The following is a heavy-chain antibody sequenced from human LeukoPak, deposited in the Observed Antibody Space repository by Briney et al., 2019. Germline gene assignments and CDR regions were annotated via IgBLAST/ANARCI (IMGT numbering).Heavy chain of an antibody. Sequence: GESLKISCKGSGYSFTNYWVGWVRQMPGKGLEWMGIIYPGDSDTRYSPSFQGQVTISADKSISTAYLQLSSLKASDTAIYYCAKHTREGASDTPFDYWGQGTLVTVSS. D-gene: IGHD2-15*01. CDR3: AKHTREGASDTPFDY. V-gene: IGHV5-51*01. CDR1: GYSFTNYW. CDR2: IYPGDSDT. J-gene: IGHJ4*02.